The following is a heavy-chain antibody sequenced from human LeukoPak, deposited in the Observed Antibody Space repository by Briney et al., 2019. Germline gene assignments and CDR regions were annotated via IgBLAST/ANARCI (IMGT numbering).Heavy chain of an antibody. J-gene: IGHJ5*02. Sequence: KSGGSLRLSCAASGFTFSNAWMSCVRQAPGKGLEWVGRIKSKTDGGTTDSAAPVKGRFTISRDDSKNTLYLQMNSLKTEDTAVYYCTTHTRQQLVRGSFDTWGQGTLVTVSS. CDR3: TTHTRQQLVRGSFDT. CDR2: IKSKTDGGTT. V-gene: IGHV3-15*01. D-gene: IGHD6-13*01. CDR1: GFTFSNAW.